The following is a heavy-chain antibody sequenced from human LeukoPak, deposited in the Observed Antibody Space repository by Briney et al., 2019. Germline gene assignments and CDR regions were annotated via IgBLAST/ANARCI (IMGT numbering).Heavy chain of an antibody. D-gene: IGHD3-10*01. CDR2: IYYSGST. V-gene: IGHV4-59*01. CDR3: ARGRGYYGPYYFDY. J-gene: IGHJ4*02. Sequence: SETLSLTCSVSVGSISSYYWSWIRQPPAKGLEWIGYIYYSGSTNYNPSLKGRVTISVATSKSQFSLKLSSVTAADTAVYYCARGRGYYGPYYFDYWGQGTLVTVSS. CDR1: VGSISSYY.